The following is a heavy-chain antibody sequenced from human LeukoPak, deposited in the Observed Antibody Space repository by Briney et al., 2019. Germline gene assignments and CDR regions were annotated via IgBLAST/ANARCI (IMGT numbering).Heavy chain of an antibody. V-gene: IGHV4-59*02. CDR2: IYYSGRV. D-gene: IGHD6-13*01. J-gene: IGHJ2*01. CDR3: ARRVAAGPYWYFDL. CDR1: GGSVSSYY. Sequence: SETLSLTCTVSGGSVSSYYWSWIRQPPGKGLEWIGYIYYSGRVNYNPSLKSRVTISVDTSKNQFSLKLSSVTAADTAVYYCARRVAAGPYWYFDLWGRGTLVTVSS.